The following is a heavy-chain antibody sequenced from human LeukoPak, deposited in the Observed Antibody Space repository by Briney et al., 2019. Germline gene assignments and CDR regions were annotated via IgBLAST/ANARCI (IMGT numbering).Heavy chain of an antibody. D-gene: IGHD2-2*01. CDR2: ISLDSGNA. CDR1: GYTFANYG. J-gene: IGHJ4*02. Sequence: ASVKVSCKASGYTFANYGINWVRQAPGQGLEWIGWISLDSGNAGYAQRVQGRVTLTTDTSTSTAYMELGSLRSDDTAVYYCARVTYVRPYQLDYWGQGTLVSISS. CDR3: ARVTYVRPYQLDY. V-gene: IGHV1-18*01.